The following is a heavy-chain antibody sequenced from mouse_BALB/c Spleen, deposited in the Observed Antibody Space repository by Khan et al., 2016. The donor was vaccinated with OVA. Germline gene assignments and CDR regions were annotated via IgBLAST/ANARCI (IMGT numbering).Heavy chain of an antibody. CDR2: ISYSGST. V-gene: IGHV3-2*02. CDR1: GYSITSNYA. CDR3: ARTTYYGYAVDY. J-gene: IGHJ4*01. Sequence: EVQLQESGPGLVKPSQSLSLTCTVTGYSITSNYAWNWIRQFPGNKLEWMGYISYSGSTSYNPSLKSRISITRDTSKNQIFLQLNSVTTEDTATSYCARTTYYGYAVDYWGPGTSVTVSS. D-gene: IGHD1-1*01.